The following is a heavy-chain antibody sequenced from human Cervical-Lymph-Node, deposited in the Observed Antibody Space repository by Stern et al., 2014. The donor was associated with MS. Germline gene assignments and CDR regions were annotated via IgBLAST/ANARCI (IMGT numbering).Heavy chain of an antibody. CDR2: IIPMFGTA. V-gene: IGHV1-69*01. D-gene: IGHD3-10*01. CDR3: ASSVGELTPEAV. CDR1: GGTFSSYA. Sequence: QMQLVQSGAEVKKPGSSVRVSCKASGGTFSSYAISWVRQAPGQGLEWMGGIIPMFGTANYAQTFQGRVTITADDSTTTAYMEVSSLRSEDTAVYYCASSVGELTPEAVWGQGTTVTVFS. J-gene: IGHJ6*02.